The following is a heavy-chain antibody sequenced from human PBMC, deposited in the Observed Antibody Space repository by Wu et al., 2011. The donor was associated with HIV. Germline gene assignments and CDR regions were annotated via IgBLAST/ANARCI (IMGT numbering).Heavy chain of an antibody. CDR1: GYTFTTYG. CDR2: IRTYNGET. CDR3: ARDAVPGDNEAYFQH. D-gene: IGHD1-1*01. V-gene: IGHV1-18*01. J-gene: IGHJ1*01. Sequence: QVQLVQSGAEVKKPGASVKVSCKASGYTFTTYGISWVRQAPGQGLEWIGWIRTYNGETNYAQKFQGRVTVTTDTSTSTVYMEVRSLRSDDTAVYYCARDAVPGDNEAYFQHWGQGTLFTVSS.